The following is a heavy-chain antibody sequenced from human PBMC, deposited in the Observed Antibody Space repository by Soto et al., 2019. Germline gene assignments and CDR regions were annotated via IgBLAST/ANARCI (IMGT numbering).Heavy chain of an antibody. J-gene: IGHJ4*02. CDR3: ARLSYDSSGYTDY. CDR1: GGSISSSSYY. CDR2: IYYSGST. D-gene: IGHD3-22*01. Sequence: QLQLQESGPGLVKPSETLSLTCTVSGGSISSSSYYWGWIRQPPGKGLEWIGSIYYSGSTYYNPSLKSPVTISVDTSKSQSSLKLSSVTAADTAVYYCARLSYDSSGYTDYWGQGTMVTVSS. V-gene: IGHV4-39*01.